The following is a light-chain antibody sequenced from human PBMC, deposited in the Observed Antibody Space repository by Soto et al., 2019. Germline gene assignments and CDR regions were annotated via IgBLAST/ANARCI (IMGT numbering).Light chain of an antibody. V-gene: IGLV1-40*01. CDR3: QSYDTSLRGYV. Sequence: QSVLTQPPSVSGAPGQRVTISCTGSNSNIGAGYDVHWYQQLPGTAPKLLIYDNSNRPSGVPDRFSGSKSGTSASLAITGLQAEDDADYYCQSYDTSLRGYVFGSGTKLTVL. CDR2: DNS. J-gene: IGLJ1*01. CDR1: NSNIGAGYD.